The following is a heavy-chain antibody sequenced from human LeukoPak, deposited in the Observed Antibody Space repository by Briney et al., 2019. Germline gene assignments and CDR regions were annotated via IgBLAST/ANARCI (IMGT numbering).Heavy chain of an antibody. V-gene: IGHV1-46*01. CDR2: INPSGGST. J-gene: IGHJ5*02. CDR1: GNSISNYA. CDR3: ASLFSSGPLGGP. Sequence: ASVKVSCKASGNSISNYAVSWVRQAPGQGLEWMGIINPSGGSTSYAQKFQGRVTMTRDTSTSTVYMELSSLRSEDTAVYYCASLFSSGPLGGPWGQGTLVTVSS. D-gene: IGHD3-22*01.